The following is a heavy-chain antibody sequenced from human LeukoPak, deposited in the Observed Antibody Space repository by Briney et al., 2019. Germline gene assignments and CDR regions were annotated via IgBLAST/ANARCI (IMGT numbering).Heavy chain of an antibody. CDR2: INSDGSST. Sequence: GGSLRLSCAASGFTFSSYWMHWVRQAPGKWLVWVSRINSDGSSTSYADSVKGRFTISRDNAKNTLYLQMNSLRAEDTAVYYCARGAYDFCSGNMGRWGQGTLVTVSS. V-gene: IGHV3-74*01. CDR3: ARGAYDFCSGNMGR. J-gene: IGHJ4*02. CDR1: GFTFSSYW. D-gene: IGHD3-3*01.